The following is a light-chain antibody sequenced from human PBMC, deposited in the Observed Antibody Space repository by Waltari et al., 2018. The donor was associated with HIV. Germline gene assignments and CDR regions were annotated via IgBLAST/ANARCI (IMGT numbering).Light chain of an antibody. Sequence: QSVLTQPPSVSGAPGQRVTLSRPGRTSHIATPHVHCYQQFPGTAPQLLIYNTNSRPSGVPDRFSGSKSGTSASLAISGLQAEDEADYFCQSSDSTLSGSVFGGGTKLTVL. CDR1: TSHIATPHV. CDR2: NTN. V-gene: IGLV1-40*01. J-gene: IGLJ2*01. CDR3: QSSDSTLSGSV.